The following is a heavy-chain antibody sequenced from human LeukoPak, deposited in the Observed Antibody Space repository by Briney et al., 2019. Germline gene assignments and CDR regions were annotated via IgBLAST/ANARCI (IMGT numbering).Heavy chain of an antibody. CDR1: GFTFSSYS. Sequence: GGSLRLSCAASGFTFSSYSMNWVRQAPGKGLEWVSSISSSSSYIYCADSVKGRFTISRDNAKNSLYLQMNSLRAEDTAVYYCARDLAVVVPAAYENWFDPWGQGTLVTVSS. CDR2: ISSSSSYI. D-gene: IGHD2-2*01. J-gene: IGHJ5*02. V-gene: IGHV3-21*01. CDR3: ARDLAVVVPAAYENWFDP.